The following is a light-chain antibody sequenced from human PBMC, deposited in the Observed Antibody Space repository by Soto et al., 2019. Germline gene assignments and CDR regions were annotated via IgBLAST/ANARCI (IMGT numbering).Light chain of an antibody. CDR3: QLYGSSPLLT. Sequence: EIVLTQSPGTLSLSPGERATLSCRASQSVSSSYLAWYQQKPGQAPRLLIYGASSRATGIPDRFSGSGSGTHFTLTISRLEPEDCAVYYCQLYGSSPLLTFGPGTKVDIK. V-gene: IGKV3-20*01. CDR2: GAS. CDR1: QSVSSSY. J-gene: IGKJ3*01.